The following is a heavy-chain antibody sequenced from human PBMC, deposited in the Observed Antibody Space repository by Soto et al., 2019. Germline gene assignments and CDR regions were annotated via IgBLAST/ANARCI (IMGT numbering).Heavy chain of an antibody. Sequence: SVKVSCKASGGTFGSDAITWVRQAPGQGLEWVGRIIPIFGTTNYAQNLQGRVTISADKSTLTSYMELHSLTSDDTALYYCARDRTDSGYYTNWLDPWGQGTQVTDSS. CDR2: IIPIFGTT. D-gene: IGHD3-22*01. CDR3: ARDRTDSGYYTNWLDP. J-gene: IGHJ5*02. CDR1: GGTFGSDA. V-gene: IGHV1-69*06.